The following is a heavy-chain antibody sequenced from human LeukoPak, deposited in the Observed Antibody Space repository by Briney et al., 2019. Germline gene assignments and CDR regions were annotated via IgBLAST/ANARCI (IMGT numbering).Heavy chain of an antibody. J-gene: IGHJ4*02. CDR3: ANAGVSYNWNDGAFDY. V-gene: IGHV3-30*02. CDR1: GFTFSSYG. Sequence: KTGGSLRLSCAASGFTFSSYGMHWVRQAPGKGLEWVAFIRYDGSNKYYADSVKGRFTISRDNSKNTLYLQMNSLRAEDTAVYYCANAGVSYNWNDGAFDYWGQGTLVTVSS. CDR2: IRYDGSNK. D-gene: IGHD1-20*01.